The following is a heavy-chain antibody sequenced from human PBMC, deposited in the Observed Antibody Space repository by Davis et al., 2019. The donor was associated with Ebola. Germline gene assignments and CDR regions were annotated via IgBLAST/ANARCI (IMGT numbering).Heavy chain of an antibody. V-gene: IGHV4-34*01. D-gene: IGHD3-10*01. CDR1: GGSISSHY. CDR3: ARRGGWFRGYYYGMDV. CDR2: INHSGST. J-gene: IGHJ6*02. Sequence: PSETLSLTCTVSGGSISSHYWSWIRQPPGKGLEWIGEINHSGSTNYNPSLKSRVTISVDTSKNQFSLKLSSVTAADTAVYYCARRGGWFRGYYYGMDVWGQGTTVTVSS.